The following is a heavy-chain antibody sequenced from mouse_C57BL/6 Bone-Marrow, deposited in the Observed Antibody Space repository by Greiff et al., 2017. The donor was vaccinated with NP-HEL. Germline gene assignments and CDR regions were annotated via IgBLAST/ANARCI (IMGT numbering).Heavy chain of an antibody. CDR2: IDPANGDT. V-gene: IGHV14-4*01. D-gene: IGHD2-3*01. J-gene: IGHJ3*01. CDR1: GFNITDDY. CDR3: TAPGWLLTFAY. Sequence: VQLQQSGAELVRPGASVKLSCTASGFNITDDYMHWVKQRPEQGLEWIGWIDPANGDTEYASKFQGKATLTADTSSNTAYLQLSSLTSEDTAVYYCTAPGWLLTFAYWGQGTLVTVSA.